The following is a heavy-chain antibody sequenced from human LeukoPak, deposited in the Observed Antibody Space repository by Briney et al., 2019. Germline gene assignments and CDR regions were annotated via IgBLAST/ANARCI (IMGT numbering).Heavy chain of an antibody. Sequence: PSETQSLTCTVSGGSISRSSSYWGWIRQPPGSTLEWIGNFYHSGSTYYNPALKSRVTMSVNTSKNQFSLKLTSVTAADTAVYYCVRPNRCTDTSCYSFDYWGQGVLVTASS. CDR2: FYHSGST. CDR1: GGSISRSSSY. V-gene: IGHV4-39*01. CDR3: VRPNRCTDTSCYSFDY. D-gene: IGHD2-2*01. J-gene: IGHJ4*02.